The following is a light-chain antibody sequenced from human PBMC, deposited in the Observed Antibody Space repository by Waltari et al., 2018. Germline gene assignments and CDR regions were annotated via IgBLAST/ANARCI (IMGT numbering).Light chain of an antibody. J-gene: IGKJ1*01. CDR2: KAS. V-gene: IGKV1-5*03. Sequence: DIQMTQSPSTLSASGRASQSINSWLAWYQQKPGIAPKLLIYKASSLESGVPSRFSGSGSGTEFTLTIISLQPDDLATYYCQQYRTNPWTFGQGTKVEIE. CDR3: QQYRTNPWT. CDR1: QSINSW.